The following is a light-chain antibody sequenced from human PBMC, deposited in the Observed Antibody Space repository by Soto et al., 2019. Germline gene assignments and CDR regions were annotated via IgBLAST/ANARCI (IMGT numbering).Light chain of an antibody. CDR2: YDS. V-gene: IGLV3-21*04. Sequence: SYELTQPPSLSVAPGRTAKITCGGDNIESKSVHWYQQKPGQAPVLVMYYDSDRPSGIPERFSGSNSGNTATLTISRVEGGDEADYYCQVWDNSSEHDVFGTGTKLTVL. J-gene: IGLJ1*01. CDR1: NIESKS. CDR3: QVWDNSSEHDV.